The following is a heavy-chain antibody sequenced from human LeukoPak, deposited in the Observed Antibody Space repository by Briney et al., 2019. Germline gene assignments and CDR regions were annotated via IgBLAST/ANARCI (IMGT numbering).Heavy chain of an antibody. J-gene: IGHJ4*02. CDR3: SGGIMLYYFDY. CDR2: INAGNGNT. Sequence: ASVKVSCKASGYTFTSYAMHWVRQAPGQRLEWMGWINAGNGNTKYSQKFQGRVTITRDTSASTAYMELSSLRSEDTAVYYCSGGIMLYYFDYWGQGTLVTVSS. V-gene: IGHV1-3*01. D-gene: IGHD2-15*01. CDR1: GYTFTSYA.